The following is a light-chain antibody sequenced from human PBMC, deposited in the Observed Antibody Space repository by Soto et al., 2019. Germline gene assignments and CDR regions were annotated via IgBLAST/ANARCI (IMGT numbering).Light chain of an antibody. J-gene: IGLJ2*01. Sequence: QSVLTQPASVSGSPGQSITISCIGTSSDVGGYNYVSWYQQHPGKAPKLMIYEVSNRPSGVSNRFSGSKSGNTASLTISGLQAEDEADYYCSSYTSSSLPVFGGGTKLTVL. V-gene: IGLV2-14*01. CDR3: SSYTSSSLPV. CDR1: SSDVGGYNY. CDR2: EVS.